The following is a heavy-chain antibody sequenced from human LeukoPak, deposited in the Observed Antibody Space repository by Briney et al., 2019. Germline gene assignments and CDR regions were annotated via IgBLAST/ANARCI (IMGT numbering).Heavy chain of an antibody. CDR3: ATRIISSSSYDFDY. D-gene: IGHD3-22*01. CDR2: FDPEDGET. V-gene: IGHV1-24*01. J-gene: IGHJ4*02. CDR1: GYTLIQLS. Sequence: ASVKVSCKVSGYTLIQLSMHWVRQAPGKGLEWMGGFDPEDGETVYAQKFQGKITMTEDSSTDTAYMELSSLRSEDTAVYYCATRIISSSSYDFDYWGQGTLVTVSS.